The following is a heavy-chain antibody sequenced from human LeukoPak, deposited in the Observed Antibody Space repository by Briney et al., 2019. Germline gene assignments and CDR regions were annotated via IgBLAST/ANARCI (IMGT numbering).Heavy chain of an antibody. CDR3: ARDGRAGSLFAY. J-gene: IGHJ4*02. CDR2: IYHSGST. D-gene: IGHD6-19*01. CDR1: GGSISSGGYY. V-gene: IGHV4-61*08. Sequence: SETLSLTCTVSGGSISSGGYYWSWIRQPPGKGLEWIGEIYHSGSTNYNPSLKSRVTISVDTSKNQFSLKLSSVTAADTAIYYCARDGRAGSLFAYWGQGTLVTVSS.